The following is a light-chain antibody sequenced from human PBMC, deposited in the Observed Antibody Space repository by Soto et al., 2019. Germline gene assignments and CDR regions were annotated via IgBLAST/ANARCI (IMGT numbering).Light chain of an antibody. CDR1: RSVLDSSNKRNN. Sequence: DIVVTQSPDSLAVPLGERVSINCKSSRSVLDSSNKRNNITWFQQKPRQSPRLLIYWASTREVGVPDRFSGSGSGTDFTLTISSLQAEDVAVYYCQQYYSTPLTFGGGTKVDIK. J-gene: IGKJ4*01. CDR3: QQYYSTPLT. CDR2: WAS. V-gene: IGKV4-1*01.